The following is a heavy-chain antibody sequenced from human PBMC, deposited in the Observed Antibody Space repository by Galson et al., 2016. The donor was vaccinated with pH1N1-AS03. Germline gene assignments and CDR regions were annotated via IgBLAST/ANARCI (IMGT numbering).Heavy chain of an antibody. D-gene: IGHD6-19*01. Sequence: SLRLSCAASGFTFSNYAMGWVRQAPGTGLEWVSALSNSAASTYYADSVKGRFTISRDNSKNTLYLQMNSLGAEDTAIDYCAREIHFSGPLDYWGQGTLVTVSS. CDR3: AREIHFSGPLDY. V-gene: IGHV3-23*01. CDR2: LSNSAAST. CDR1: GFTFSNYA. J-gene: IGHJ4*02.